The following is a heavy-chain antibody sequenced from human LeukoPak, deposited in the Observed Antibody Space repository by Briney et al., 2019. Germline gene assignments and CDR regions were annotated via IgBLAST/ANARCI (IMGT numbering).Heavy chain of an antibody. CDR2: ISSSGSTI. D-gene: IGHD1-26*01. CDR3: AKGAKRVVGATTHWIDP. Sequence: GGSLRLSCAASGFTFSSYEMNWVRQAPGKGLEWVSYISSSGSTIYYADSVKGRFTISRDNAKNSLYLQMNSLRAEDTAVYYCAKGAKRVVGATTHWIDPWGQGTLVTVSS. CDR1: GFTFSSYE. V-gene: IGHV3-48*03. J-gene: IGHJ5*02.